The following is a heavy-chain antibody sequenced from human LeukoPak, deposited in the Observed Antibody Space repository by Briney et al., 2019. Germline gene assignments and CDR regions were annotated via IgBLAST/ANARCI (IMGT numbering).Heavy chain of an antibody. J-gene: IGHJ5*02. CDR1: GFTFSSYA. V-gene: IGHV3-30*04. CDR2: ISYDGRNK. Sequence: GRSLRLSCAASGFTFSSYAMHWVRQAPGKGLEWVAVISYDGRNKYYADSVKGRFTISRDNSKNTLYLQMNSLRAEDTAVYYCARDRYYDSSGYSNWFDPWGQGTLVTVSS. D-gene: IGHD3-22*01. CDR3: ARDRYYDSSGYSNWFDP.